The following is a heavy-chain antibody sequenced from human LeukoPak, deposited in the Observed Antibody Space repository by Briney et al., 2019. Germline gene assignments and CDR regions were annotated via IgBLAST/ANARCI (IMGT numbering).Heavy chain of an antibody. Sequence: GGSLRLSCAASGFTFSSYGMHWVRQAPGKGLEWVANIHQDGNEKYYVDSVKGRFTISRDNAKNSLYLQMDSLRAEDTAVYYCARGDKFSGDYWGQGTLVTVSS. CDR3: ARGDKFSGDY. J-gene: IGHJ4*02. CDR2: IHQDGNEK. V-gene: IGHV3-7*04. CDR1: GFTFSSYG. D-gene: IGHD2-15*01.